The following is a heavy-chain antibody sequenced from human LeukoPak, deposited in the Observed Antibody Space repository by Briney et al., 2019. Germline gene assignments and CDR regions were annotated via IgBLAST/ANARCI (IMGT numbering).Heavy chain of an antibody. V-gene: IGHV1-2*02. D-gene: IGHD2-2*01. CDR1: GYTFTGYY. J-gene: IGHJ5*02. Sequence: ASVTVSRKASGYTFTGYYMHWVRQAPGQGLEWMGWINPNSGGTNYAQKFQGRVTMTRDTSISTAYMELSRLRSDDTAVYYCARVPFDIVVVPAANWYGWFDPWGQGTLVTVSS. CDR3: ARVPFDIVVVPAANWYGWFDP. CDR2: INPNSGGT.